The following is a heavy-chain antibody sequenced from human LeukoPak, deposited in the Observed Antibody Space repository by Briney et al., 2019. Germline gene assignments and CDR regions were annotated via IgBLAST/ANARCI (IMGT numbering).Heavy chain of an antibody. CDR2: IIPILGIA. CDR3: ARAPTVTTYFDY. J-gene: IGHJ4*02. D-gene: IGHD4-17*01. V-gene: IGHV1-69*04. CDR1: GFTFSSYA. Sequence: GGSLRLSCAASGFTFSSYAISWVRQAPGQGLEWMGRIIPILGIANYAQKFQGRVTITADKSTSTAYMELSSLRSEDTAVYYCARAPTVTTYFDYWGQGTLVTVSS.